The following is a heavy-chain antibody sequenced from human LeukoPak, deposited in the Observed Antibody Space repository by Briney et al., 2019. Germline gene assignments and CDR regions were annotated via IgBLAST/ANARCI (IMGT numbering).Heavy chain of an antibody. CDR3: ARDFFDK. J-gene: IGHJ4*02. CDR2: INGGGGST. V-gene: IGHV3-23*01. CDR1: GFTFSTYA. Sequence: HPGGSLRLSCAASGFTFSTYAMNWVRQAPGKGLEWVSGINGGGGSTYYADSVKGRFTISRDNAKNSLFLQMNSLRAEDTAVYYCARDFFDKWGQGTLVTVSS.